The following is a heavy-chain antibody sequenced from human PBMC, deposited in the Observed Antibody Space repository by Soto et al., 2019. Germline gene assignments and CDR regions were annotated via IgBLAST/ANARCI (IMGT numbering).Heavy chain of an antibody. Sequence: SETLSLTCTVSGGSISSYYWSWIRQPAGKGLEWIGRIYTSGSTNYNPSLKSRVTMSVDTSKNQFSLKLSSVTAADTAVYYCARDLRGRYCSGGSCSEYYFDYWGQGTLVTVS. V-gene: IGHV4-4*07. CDR2: IYTSGST. CDR3: ARDLRGRYCSGGSCSEYYFDY. D-gene: IGHD2-15*01. J-gene: IGHJ4*02. CDR1: GGSISSYY.